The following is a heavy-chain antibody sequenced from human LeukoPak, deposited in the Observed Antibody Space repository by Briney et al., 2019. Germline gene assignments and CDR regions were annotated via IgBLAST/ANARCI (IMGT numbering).Heavy chain of an antibody. CDR2: IYPGDSDT. D-gene: IGHD3-3*01. CDR3: ARAPGFRTIFGARDAFDI. J-gene: IGHJ3*02. V-gene: IGHV5-51*01. Sequence: GESLKISCKGSGYSFTSYWIGWVRQMPGKGLEWMGIIYPGDSDTRNSPSFQGQVTISADKSISTAYLQWSSLKASDTAMYYCARAPGFRTIFGARDAFDIWGQGTMVTVSS. CDR1: GYSFTSYW.